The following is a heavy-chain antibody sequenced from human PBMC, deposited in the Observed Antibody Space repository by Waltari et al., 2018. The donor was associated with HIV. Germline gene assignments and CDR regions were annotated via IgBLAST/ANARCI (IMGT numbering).Heavy chain of an antibody. D-gene: IGHD2-15*01. Sequence: QVELQQWGAGLLTPSATLSLTCAVHVSSFIDYYWCLLRQSPGKGLEWIGEINDSGATNINPSLRSRVTISLDTSRYQFSLKLLSVTGADTAVYFCARGPRHYISGGWRHWYFDLWGRGTLVTVSS. CDR2: INDSGAT. CDR3: ARGPRHYISGGWRHWYFDL. V-gene: IGHV4-34*02. J-gene: IGHJ2*01. CDR1: VSSFIDYY.